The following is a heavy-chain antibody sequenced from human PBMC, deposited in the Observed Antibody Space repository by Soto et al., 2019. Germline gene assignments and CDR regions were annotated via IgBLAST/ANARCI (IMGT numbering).Heavy chain of an antibody. J-gene: IGHJ4*02. CDR2: IWYDGSNK. CDR3: ARDREPGGNARFNY. V-gene: IGHV3-33*01. Sequence: PGGSLRLSCAASGFTFSSYGMHWVRQAPGKGLEWVAVIWYDGSNKYYADSVKGRFTISRDNSKNTLYLQMNSLRAEDTAVYYCARDREPGGNARFNYWGQGTLVTVSS. CDR1: GFTFSSYG. D-gene: IGHD2-15*01.